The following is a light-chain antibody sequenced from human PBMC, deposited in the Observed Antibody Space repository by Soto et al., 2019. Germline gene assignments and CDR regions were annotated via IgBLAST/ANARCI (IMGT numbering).Light chain of an antibody. Sequence: DIQMTQSPSSLSASAGDRVTITCRASQSISSYLNWYQKKPGKAPKLLIYAASSLQSGVSSRFSGSGSGTDFTLTISSLQPEDFATYYCQQSYSTPRNFGPGTKVDIK. V-gene: IGKV1-39*01. CDR3: QQSYSTPRN. CDR1: QSISSY. CDR2: AAS. J-gene: IGKJ3*01.